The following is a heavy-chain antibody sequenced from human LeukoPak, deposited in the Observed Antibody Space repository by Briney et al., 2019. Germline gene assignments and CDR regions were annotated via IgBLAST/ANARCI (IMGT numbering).Heavy chain of an antibody. CDR1: GGSISNYKW. CDR3: ARESERGYSYGY. J-gene: IGHJ4*02. V-gene: IGHV4-4*02. D-gene: IGHD5-18*01. CDR2: IYHSGST. Sequence: PSETLSLTCAVSGGSISNYKWWSWVRPPPGKGLEWIGEIYHSGSTNYNPSLKSRVTISVDTSKNQFSLKLSSVTAADTAVYYCARESERGYSYGYWGQGTLVTVSS.